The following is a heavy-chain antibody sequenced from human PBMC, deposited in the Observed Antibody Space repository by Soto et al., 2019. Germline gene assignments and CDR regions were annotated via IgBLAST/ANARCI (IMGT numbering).Heavy chain of an antibody. D-gene: IGHD1-7*01. Sequence: SETLSLTCAVYGGSFSGYYWSWIRQPPGKGLEWNGEINHSGSTNYNPSLKSRVTISVDTSKNQFSLKLSSVTAADTAVYYCASSAYNWNYVPSFDYWGQGTLVTVSS. V-gene: IGHV4-34*01. CDR2: INHSGST. J-gene: IGHJ4*02. CDR3: ASSAYNWNYVPSFDY. CDR1: GGSFSGYY.